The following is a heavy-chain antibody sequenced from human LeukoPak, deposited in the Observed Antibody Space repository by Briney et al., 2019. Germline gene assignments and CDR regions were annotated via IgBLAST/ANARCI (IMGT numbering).Heavy chain of an antibody. D-gene: IGHD3-22*01. Sequence: PSETLSLTCAVSGYSISSGYYWGWIRQPPGEGLEWIGSIYHSGSTYYNPSLKSRVTISVDTSKNQFSLKLSSVTAADTAVYYCARGKYYDSSGYPNYPYYFDYWGQGTLVTVSS. CDR1: GYSISSGYY. V-gene: IGHV4-38-2*01. J-gene: IGHJ4*02. CDR3: ARGKYYDSSGYPNYPYYFDY. CDR2: IYHSGST.